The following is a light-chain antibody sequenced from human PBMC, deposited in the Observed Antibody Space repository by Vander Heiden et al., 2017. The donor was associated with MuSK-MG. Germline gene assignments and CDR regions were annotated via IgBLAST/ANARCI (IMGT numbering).Light chain of an antibody. V-gene: IGLV3-1*01. CDR1: KWGDKY. CDR3: QAWDSSTVV. Sequence: SYELTQPPSVSVSPGQTASITCSGGKWGDKYACWYQQKPGQSLVMVIYKDSKRPSGSPERFSGSNSGNTATLTIRGTQAMDEADYYCQAWDSSTVVFGGGTKLTVL. CDR2: KDS. J-gene: IGLJ2*01.